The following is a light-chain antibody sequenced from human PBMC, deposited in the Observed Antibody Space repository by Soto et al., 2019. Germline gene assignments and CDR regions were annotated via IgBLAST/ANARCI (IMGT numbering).Light chain of an antibody. V-gene: IGKV1-5*03. J-gene: IGKJ1*01. CDR3: QQYNSYSWT. Sequence: DIQMTQSPSTLSASVGDRVTITCRASQTISSWLAWYQQKQGKAPKILIYKASSLESGVPSRFRGSGSGTEFTLTISRLQPDDFETYYCQQYNSYSWTFGQGTKVDIK. CDR2: KAS. CDR1: QTISSW.